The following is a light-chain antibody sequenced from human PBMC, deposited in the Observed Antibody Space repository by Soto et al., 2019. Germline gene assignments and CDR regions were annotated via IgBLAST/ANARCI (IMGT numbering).Light chain of an antibody. V-gene: IGKV1-39*01. CDR2: AAS. CDR3: QQSYSTPIT. J-gene: IGKJ5*01. CDR1: QSISSY. Sequence: DIQMTQSPSSLSASVGDRVTITCRASQSISSYLNWYQQKPGKAPKLLIYAASSLQSGVPPRFSGSGSGTDFTLTISSLQPEDFATYYCQQSYSTPITFGQGTRLEI.